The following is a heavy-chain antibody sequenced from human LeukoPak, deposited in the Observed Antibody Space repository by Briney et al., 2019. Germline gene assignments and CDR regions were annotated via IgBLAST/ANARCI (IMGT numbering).Heavy chain of an antibody. D-gene: IGHD4-17*01. V-gene: IGHV4-39*07. CDR3: ASPDCGDYAQFDY. CDR2: IYYSGST. J-gene: IGHJ4*02. CDR1: GGSISSSSYY. Sequence: SETLSLTCTVSGGSISSSSYYWGWIRQPPGKGLEWIGSIYYSGSTYYNPSLKSRVTISVDTSKNQFSLKLSSVTAADTAVYYCASPDCGDYAQFDYWGQGTLVTVSS.